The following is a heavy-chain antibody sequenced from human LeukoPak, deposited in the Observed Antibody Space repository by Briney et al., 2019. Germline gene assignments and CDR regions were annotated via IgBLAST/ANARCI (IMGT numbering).Heavy chain of an antibody. CDR3: ARARGDSSPASRYFDY. V-gene: IGHV3-30-3*01. J-gene: IGHJ4*02. Sequence: PGGSLRLSCAASGFAFSNYATSWVRQAPGKGLEWVALIATDGGERYYADSVKGRFTISRDNSKNTLYVQMNSLRPEDTAIYYCARARGDSSPASRYFDYWGQGAPVTVSS. CDR1: GFAFSNYA. D-gene: IGHD5-18*01. CDR2: IATDGGER.